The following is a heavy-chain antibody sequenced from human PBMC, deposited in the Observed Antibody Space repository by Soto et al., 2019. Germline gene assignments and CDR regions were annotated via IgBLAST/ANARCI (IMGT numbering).Heavy chain of an antibody. V-gene: IGHV4-39*01. CDR1: GDSISSRSYY. Sequence: TSETLSLTCTVTGDSISSRSYYWGWIRQPPGKGLEWIGSIYYSGSTYNNPSLRSRVSMSIDTSKDQFSLKLKSVTAADTALYFCERQRNSVVTQDYFDVSGPGSLVTVYS. CDR2: IYYSGST. CDR3: ERQRNSVVTQDYFDV. J-gene: IGHJ4*02. D-gene: IGHD2-21*02.